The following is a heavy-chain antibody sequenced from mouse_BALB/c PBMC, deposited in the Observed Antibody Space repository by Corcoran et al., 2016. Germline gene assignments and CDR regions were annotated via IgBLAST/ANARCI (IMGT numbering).Heavy chain of an antibody. CDR3: ASDYDGFAY. CDR2: INTYTGEP. Sequence: QIQLVQSGPELKKPGETVKISCKASGYTFTNYGMNWVKQAPGKGLKWMGWINTYTGEPTYADAFKGRFAFSLETSASTAYLQINNLKNEDTATYFCASDYDGFAYWGQGTLVTVSA. CDR1: GYTFTNYG. V-gene: IGHV9-3-1*01. D-gene: IGHD2-4*01. J-gene: IGHJ3*01.